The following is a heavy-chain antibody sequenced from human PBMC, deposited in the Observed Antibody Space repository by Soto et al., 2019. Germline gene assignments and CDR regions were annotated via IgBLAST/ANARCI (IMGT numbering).Heavy chain of an antibody. D-gene: IGHD2-15*01. J-gene: IGHJ4*02. CDR1: GGSISSGDYY. V-gene: IGHV4-30-4*01. Sequence: SETLSLTCTVSGGSISSGDYYWSWIRQAPGKGLEWIGYIYYSGSTYYNPSLKSRVTISVDTSKNQFSLKLSSVTAADTAVYYCATVYCSGGSCQTGPYYFDYWGQGTLVTVSS. CDR3: ATVYCSGGSCQTGPYYFDY. CDR2: IYYSGST.